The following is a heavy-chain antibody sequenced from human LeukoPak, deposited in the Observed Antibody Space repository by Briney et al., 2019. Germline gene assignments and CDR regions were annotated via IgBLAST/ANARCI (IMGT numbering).Heavy chain of an antibody. V-gene: IGHV1-69*04. D-gene: IGHD3-22*01. Sequence: SVKVSCKASGGTFSSYAISWVRQAPGQGLEWMGRIIPILGIANYAQKFQGRVTITADKSTSTAYMELSSLRSEDTAVYYCARGDDSSGYYYVHGDWGQGTLVTVSS. CDR2: IIPILGIA. CDR3: ARGDDSSGYYYVHGD. J-gene: IGHJ4*02. CDR1: GGTFSSYA.